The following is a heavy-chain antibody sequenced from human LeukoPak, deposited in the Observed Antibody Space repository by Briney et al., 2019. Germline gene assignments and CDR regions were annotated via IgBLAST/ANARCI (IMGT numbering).Heavy chain of an antibody. V-gene: IGHV3-30*02. J-gene: IGHJ3*02. D-gene: IGHD5-18*01. CDR2: IQYDGNNK. CDR1: GFTFSSYG. CDR3: AKEGGYSYGFGIGDDALDI. Sequence: PGGSLRLSCAASGFTFSSYGMHWVRQAPGKGLEWVTSIQYDGNNKYYADSVKGRFGISRYNPNNTLFLQMNSLRAEDTAVYYCAKEGGYSYGFGIGDDALDIWGQGTMVTVSS.